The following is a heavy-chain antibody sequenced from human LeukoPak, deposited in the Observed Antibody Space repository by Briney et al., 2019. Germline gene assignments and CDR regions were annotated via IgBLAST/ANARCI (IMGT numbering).Heavy chain of an antibody. Sequence: GGSLRLSCAASGFTFSSYWMSWVRQAPGKGLEWVAVISYDGSNKYYADSVKGRFTISRDNSKNTLYLQMNSLRAEDTAVYYCAKGGRVDIVCVDYWGQGTLVTVSS. J-gene: IGHJ4*02. V-gene: IGHV3-30*18. CDR1: GFTFSSYW. CDR2: ISYDGSNK. D-gene: IGHD2-2*03. CDR3: AKGGRVDIVCVDY.